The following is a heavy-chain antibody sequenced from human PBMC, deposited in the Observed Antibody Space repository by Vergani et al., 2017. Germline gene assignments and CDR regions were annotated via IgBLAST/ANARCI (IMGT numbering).Heavy chain of an antibody. D-gene: IGHD3-3*01. Sequence: EVQLLESGGGSAQPGESLRLSCVASGFTFTAHGLNWVRQAPGKGLEWVSGISGSGGSTYYADSVKGRFTISRDNAKNTLYLQMNSLRAEDTAVYYCARDLLPNYDFWSGYSHAYYYYYGMDVWGQGTTVTVSS. CDR2: ISGSGGST. CDR3: ARDLLPNYDFWSGYSHAYYYYYGMDV. J-gene: IGHJ6*02. V-gene: IGHV3-23*01. CDR1: GFTFTAHG.